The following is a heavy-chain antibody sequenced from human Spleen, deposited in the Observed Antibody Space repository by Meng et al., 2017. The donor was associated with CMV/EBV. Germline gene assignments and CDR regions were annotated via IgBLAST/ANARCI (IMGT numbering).Heavy chain of an antibody. J-gene: IGHJ6*02. V-gene: IGHV1-2*02. CDR1: GYTFTGYY. CDR3: ARDRPSYDFWSGYDYYYYGMDV. Sequence: ASVKVSCKASGYTFTGYYLNWVRQAPGQGLEWMGWINPISGDTNYAQKFQGRVTMTRDTSTSTVYMELSSLRSEDTAVYYCARDRPSYDFWSGYDYYYYGMDVWGQGTTVTVSS. D-gene: IGHD3-3*01. CDR2: INPISGDT.